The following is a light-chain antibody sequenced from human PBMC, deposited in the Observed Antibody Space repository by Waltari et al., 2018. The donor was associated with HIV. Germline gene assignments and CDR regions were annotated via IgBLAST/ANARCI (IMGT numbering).Light chain of an antibody. CDR2: DVS. V-gene: IGLV2-14*01. J-gene: IGLJ2*01. CDR1: SSDVGGYNY. CDR3: SSYTSSSTLVV. Sequence: QSALTQPASVSGSPGQSITISSTGTSSDVGGYNYVSCYQQHPGKAPKLMIYDVSNRPSGVCNRFSGSKSGNTASLTISGLQAEDEADYYCSSYTSSSTLVVFGGGTKLTVL.